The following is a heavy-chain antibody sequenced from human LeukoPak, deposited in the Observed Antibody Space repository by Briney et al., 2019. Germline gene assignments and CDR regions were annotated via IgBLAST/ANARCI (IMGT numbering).Heavy chain of an antibody. V-gene: IGHV1-18*01. D-gene: IGHD3-22*01. CDR3: ARDSRYYYDSSGYNDY. Sequence: ASVKVSCKASGYTFTSYGISWVRQAPGQGLEWMGWISAYNGNTNYAQKLQGRVTMTTDTSTSTAYMELRSLRSDDTAVYYCARDSRYYYDSSGYNDYWGQGTLVTVSS. J-gene: IGHJ4*02. CDR1: GYTFTSYG. CDR2: ISAYNGNT.